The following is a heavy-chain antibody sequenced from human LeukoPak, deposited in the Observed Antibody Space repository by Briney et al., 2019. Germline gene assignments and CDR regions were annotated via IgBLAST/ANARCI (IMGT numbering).Heavy chain of an antibody. CDR1: GFTFSYYV. CDR3: ARDDYDILTFALDY. V-gene: IGHV3-33*01. Sequence: GGSLRLSCAASGFTFSYYVMHWVRRAPGKGLEWVAVIWYDGSNKYYADSVKGRFTISRDNSKNTLYLQMNSLRAEDTAVYYCARDDYDILTFALDYWGQGTLVTVSS. CDR2: IWYDGSNK. J-gene: IGHJ4*02. D-gene: IGHD3-9*01.